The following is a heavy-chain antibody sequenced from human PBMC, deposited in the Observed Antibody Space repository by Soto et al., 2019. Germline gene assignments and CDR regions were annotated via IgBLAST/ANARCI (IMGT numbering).Heavy chain of an antibody. CDR3: ARDNSLMVRGVIQFDY. Sequence: GGLRLSCAASGFTFSSYSMNWVRQAPGKGLEWVSSISSSSSYIYYADSVKGRFTISRDNAKNSLYLQMNSLRAEDTAVYYCARDNSLMVRGVIQFDYWGQGTLVNVSS. D-gene: IGHD3-10*01. CDR1: GFTFSSYS. V-gene: IGHV3-21*01. J-gene: IGHJ4*02. CDR2: ISSSSSYI.